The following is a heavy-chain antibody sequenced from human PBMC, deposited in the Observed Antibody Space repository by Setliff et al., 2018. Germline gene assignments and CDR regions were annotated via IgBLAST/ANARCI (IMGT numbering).Heavy chain of an antibody. V-gene: IGHV3-23*01. Sequence: GGSLRLSCAASGFTFSTYAMSWVRQAPGKGLEWVSVISGSGTTTYYADSVKGRFTVSRDNSRNTLFLQMNSLRTEDTAVYYCAKDTHYYASSGYYCFDFWGQGTLVTAPQ. J-gene: IGHJ4*02. CDR2: ISGSGTTT. D-gene: IGHD3-22*01. CDR1: GFTFSTYA. CDR3: AKDTHYYASSGYYCFDF.